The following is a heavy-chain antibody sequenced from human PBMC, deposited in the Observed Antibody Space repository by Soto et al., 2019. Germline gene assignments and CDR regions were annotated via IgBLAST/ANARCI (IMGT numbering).Heavy chain of an antibody. J-gene: IGHJ4*01. CDR3: LRGNSGYGNFAY. V-gene: IGHV3-74*01. CDR2: IKGEGSET. D-gene: IGHD5-12*01. Sequence: GGSLRVWWAASWGTCVGHGVRWVSQDPGKGLVWVSRIKGEGSETNYADSVKGRFTISRDNAKNTLYLQLNSLRAEDTAVYYCLRGNSGYGNFAYRGHRTRVTVSS. CDR1: WGTCVGHG.